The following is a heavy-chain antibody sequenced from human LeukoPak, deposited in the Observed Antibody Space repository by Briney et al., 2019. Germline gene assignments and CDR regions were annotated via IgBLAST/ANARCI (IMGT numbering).Heavy chain of an antibody. D-gene: IGHD1-14*01. V-gene: IGHV3-21*01. CDR1: GFTFSSYT. Sequence: PGGSLRLSCAASGFTFSSYTMNWVRQAPGKGLEWVSSISTSSSYIYYADSVKGRFTISRDNAENSLYLQMNSLRAEDTAVYYXXXXRGNQRSYYYYYMDVWGKGTTVTVSS. J-gene: IGHJ6*03. CDR3: XXXRGNQRSYYYYYMDV. CDR2: ISTSSSYI.